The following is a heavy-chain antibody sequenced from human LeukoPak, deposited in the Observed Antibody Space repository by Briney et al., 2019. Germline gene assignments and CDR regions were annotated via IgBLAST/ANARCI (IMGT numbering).Heavy chain of an antibody. D-gene: IGHD3-10*01. J-gene: IGHJ6*02. CDR1: GFTFSSYA. CDR3: AKAQLLWFGELPWADYYYYYYGMDV. Sequence: PGGSLRVSCAASGFTFSSYAMSWVRQAPGNGLEWVSAISGSGGSTYYADSVKGRFTISRDNSKNTLYLQMNSLRAEDTAVYYCAKAQLLWFGELPWADYYYYYYGMDVWGQGTTVTVSS. CDR2: ISGSGGST. V-gene: IGHV3-23*01.